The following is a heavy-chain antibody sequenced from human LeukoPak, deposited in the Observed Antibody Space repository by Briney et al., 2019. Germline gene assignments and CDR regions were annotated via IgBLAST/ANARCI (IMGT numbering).Heavy chain of an antibody. Sequence: GGSLRLSCAASGFTFDDYAMHWVRQAPGKGLEWVSGISWNSGSIGYADSVKGRFTISRGNAKNSLYLQMNSLRAEDTALYYCAKDISRLPYYYMDVWGKGTTVTVSS. CDR2: ISWNSGSI. J-gene: IGHJ6*03. CDR3: AKDISRLPYYYMDV. CDR1: GFTFDDYA. V-gene: IGHV3-9*01. D-gene: IGHD6-25*01.